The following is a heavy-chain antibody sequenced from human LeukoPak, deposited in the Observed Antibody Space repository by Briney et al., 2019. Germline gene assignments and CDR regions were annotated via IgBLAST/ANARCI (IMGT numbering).Heavy chain of an antibody. V-gene: IGHV3-7*01. Sequence: GGSLRLSCAASGFTFSSYWMSWVRQAPGKGLEWVANIKQDGSEKYYVDSVKGRFTISRDNAKNSLYLQMNSLRAEDTAVYYCARHLYYDFWSGYVGPLDYWGRGTLVTVSS. D-gene: IGHD3-3*01. CDR1: GFTFSSYW. CDR3: ARHLYYDFWSGYVGPLDY. J-gene: IGHJ4*02. CDR2: IKQDGSEK.